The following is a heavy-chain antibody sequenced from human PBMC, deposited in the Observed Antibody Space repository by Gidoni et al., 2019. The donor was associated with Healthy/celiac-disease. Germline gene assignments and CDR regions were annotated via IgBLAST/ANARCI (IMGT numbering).Heavy chain of an antibody. J-gene: IGHJ6*02. CDR3: ARDPRGYGDYVSYYYYYGMDV. Sequence: QVQLVQSGAEVQKPGSSVKVSCKASGGTFSSYAISWVRQAPGQGLEWMGRIIPILGIANYAQKFQGRVTITADKSTSTAYMELSSLRSEDTAVYYCARDPRGYGDYVSYYYYYGMDVWGQGTTVTVSS. V-gene: IGHV1-69*04. D-gene: IGHD4-17*01. CDR1: GGTFSSYA. CDR2: IIPILGIA.